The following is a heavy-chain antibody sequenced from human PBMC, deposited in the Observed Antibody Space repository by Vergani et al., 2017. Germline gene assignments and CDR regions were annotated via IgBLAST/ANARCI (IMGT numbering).Heavy chain of an antibody. CDR2: INHSGST. CDR3: ARDLFSLSSGWLEGRLDY. V-gene: IGHV4-34*01. D-gene: IGHD6-19*01. CDR1: GGSFSGYY. J-gene: IGHJ4*02. Sequence: QVQLQQWGAGLLKPSETLSLTCAVYGGSFSGYYWSWIRQPPGKGLEWIGEINHSGSTNYNPSLKSRVTISVDTSKNQFSLKLSSVTAADTAVYYCARDLFSLSSGWLEGRLDYWGQGTLVTVSS.